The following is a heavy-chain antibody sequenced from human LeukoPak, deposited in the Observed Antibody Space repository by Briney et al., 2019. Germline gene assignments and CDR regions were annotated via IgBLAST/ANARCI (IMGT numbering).Heavy chain of an antibody. CDR2: INTHNGGT. J-gene: IGHJ4*02. CDR3: ARGTYYDSSAYSGVRLFDY. CDR1: GYTFTDFY. D-gene: IGHD3-22*01. V-gene: IGHV1-2*06. Sequence: ASVKVSCKPSGYTFTDFYIHWVRQAPGQGLEYMGRINTHNGGTVYALQFQGRLSMTSDTPISTAYMDLSRLRSDDTALYYCARGTYYDSSAYSGVRLFDYWGQGTLVTVSS.